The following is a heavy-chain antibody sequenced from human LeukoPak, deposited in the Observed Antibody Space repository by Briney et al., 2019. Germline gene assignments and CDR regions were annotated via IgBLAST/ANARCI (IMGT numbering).Heavy chain of an antibody. V-gene: IGHV4-4*09. CDR3: ARFRGDYSVALPNWLEP. Sequence: SETLSLTCTVSGGSISSHYWSWIRQPPGKGLEWIGYIYTDGSTNYNPSLKSRVTILVDTSKNQFSLKLSSVTPADTAVYYCARFRGDYSVALPNWLEPWGQGTLVTVSS. CDR1: GGSISSHY. CDR2: IYTDGST. J-gene: IGHJ5*02. D-gene: IGHD4-17*01.